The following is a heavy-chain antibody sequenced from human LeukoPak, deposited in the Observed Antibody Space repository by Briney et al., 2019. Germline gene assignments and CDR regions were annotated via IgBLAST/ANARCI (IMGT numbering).Heavy chain of an antibody. CDR3: ASRKLGSDY. CDR2: IYYTGT. D-gene: IGHD7-27*01. CDR1: GGSISSYY. V-gene: IGHV4-59*01. J-gene: IGHJ4*02. Sequence: SETLSLTCTVSGGSISSYYWSWIRQPPGKGLEWIGYIYYTGTSYNPSLKSRVTISADTSKNQFSLNLSSVTAADTAVYYCASRKLGSDYWGQGTLVTVSS.